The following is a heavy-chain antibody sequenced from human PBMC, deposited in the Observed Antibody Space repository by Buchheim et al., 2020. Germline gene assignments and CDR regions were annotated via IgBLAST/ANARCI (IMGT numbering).Heavy chain of an antibody. CDR1: GFTFSSYD. D-gene: IGHD3-10*01. Sequence: QVQLVESGGGVVQPGRSLRLSCAASGFTFSSYDMHWVRQAPGKGLEWVAVISYDGSNKYYADSVKGRFTISRDNSQNTLYLQMNSLRAEDTAVYYCARLGSPTVAGADYYGMDVWGQGTT. V-gene: IGHV3-30*03. J-gene: IGHJ6*02. CDR3: ARLGSPTVAGADYYGMDV. CDR2: ISYDGSNK.